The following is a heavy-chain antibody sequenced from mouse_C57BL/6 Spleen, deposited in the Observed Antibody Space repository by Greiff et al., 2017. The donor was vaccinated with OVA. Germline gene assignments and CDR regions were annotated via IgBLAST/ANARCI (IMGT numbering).Heavy chain of an antibody. CDR2: IYPGSGST. CDR3: EGVTRNYFDY. V-gene: IGHV1-55*01. D-gene: IGHD2-2*01. J-gene: IGHJ2*01. CDR1: GYTFTSYW. Sequence: QVQLQQPGAELVKPGASVKMSCKASGYTFTSYWITWVKQRPGQGLEWIGDIYPGSGSTNYNEKFKSKATLTVYTSSSTAYMQLSSLTSEDSAVYYCEGVTRNYFDYWGQGTTLTVSS.